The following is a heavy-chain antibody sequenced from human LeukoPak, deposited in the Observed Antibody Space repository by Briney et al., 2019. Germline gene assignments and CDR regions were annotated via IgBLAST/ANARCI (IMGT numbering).Heavy chain of an antibody. CDR3: ASSDSGYSYGLNTGY. CDR1: GYTFTSYD. J-gene: IGHJ4*02. D-gene: IGHD5-18*01. V-gene: IGHV1-8*01. CDR2: MNPNSGNT. Sequence: ASVKVSCKASGYTFTSYDINWVRQATGQGLEWMGWMNPNSGNTDYAQKFQGRVTMTRNTSISTAYMELSSLRSEDTAVYYCASSDSGYSYGLNTGYWGQGTLVTVSS.